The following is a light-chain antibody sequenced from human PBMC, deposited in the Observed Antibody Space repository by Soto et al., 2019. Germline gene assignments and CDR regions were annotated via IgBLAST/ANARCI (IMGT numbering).Light chain of an antibody. CDR1: QSVSSY. V-gene: IGKV3-20*01. J-gene: IGKJ5*01. Sequence: EIVLTQSPATLSLSPGERATLSCRASQSVSSYLAWYQQKPGQAPRLLIYDASNRATGIPDRFSGSGSGTDFTLTISRLEPEDFAVYYCQQYGSSPRITFGQGTRLEI. CDR2: DAS. CDR3: QQYGSSPRIT.